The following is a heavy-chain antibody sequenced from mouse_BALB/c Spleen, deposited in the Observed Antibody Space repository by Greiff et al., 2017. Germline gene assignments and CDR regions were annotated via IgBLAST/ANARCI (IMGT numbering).Heavy chain of an antibody. CDR3: ARGYYGNYLDYAMDY. CDR2: INPYNDGT. Sequence: VHVKQSGPELVKPGASVKMSCKASGYTFTSYVMHWVKQKPGQGLEWIGYINPYNDGTKYNEKFKGKATLTSDKSSSTAYMELSSLTSEDSAVYYCARGYYGNYLDYAMDYWGQGTSVTVSS. J-gene: IGHJ4*01. CDR1: GYTFTSYV. V-gene: IGHV1-14*01. D-gene: IGHD2-1*01.